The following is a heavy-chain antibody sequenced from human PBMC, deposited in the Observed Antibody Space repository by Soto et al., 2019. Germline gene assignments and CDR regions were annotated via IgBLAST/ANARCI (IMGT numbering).Heavy chain of an antibody. D-gene: IGHD3-3*01. CDR1: GGSISSYY. V-gene: IGHV4-59*01. CDR3: ARDRGGGNDFWSGYYYYYGMDV. Sequence: SETLSLTCTVSGGSISSYYWSWIRQPPGKGLEWIGYIYYSGSTNYNPSLKSRVTISVDTSKNQFSLKLSSVTAADTAVYYCARDRGGGNDFWSGYYYYYGMDVWGHGTPGTFSS. CDR2: IYYSGST. J-gene: IGHJ6*02.